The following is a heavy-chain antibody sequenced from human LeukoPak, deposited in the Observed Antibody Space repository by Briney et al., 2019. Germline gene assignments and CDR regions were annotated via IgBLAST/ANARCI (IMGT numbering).Heavy chain of an antibody. CDR3: ARRGVVAVAARLGAFDI. D-gene: IGHD2-15*01. CDR2: IYPGDSDT. CDR1: GYSFTSYW. Sequence: GESLKISCKGSGYSFTSYWIGWVRQMPGKGLEWMGIIYPGDSDTRYSPSFQGQVTISADKSISTAYLQWSSLKASDTAMYYCARRGVVAVAARLGAFDIWGQGTMVTVPS. J-gene: IGHJ3*02. V-gene: IGHV5-51*01.